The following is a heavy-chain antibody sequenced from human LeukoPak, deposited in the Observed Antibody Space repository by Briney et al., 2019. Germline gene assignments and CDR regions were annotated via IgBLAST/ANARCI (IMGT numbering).Heavy chain of an antibody. CDR3: ARRGPIDY. CDR1: GFTFSRFG. J-gene: IGHJ4*02. V-gene: IGHV3-30*03. CDR2: ISYDGSNE. D-gene: IGHD1-1*01. Sequence: PGGSLRLSCAASGFTFSRFGMHWVRQAPGKGLEWVALISYDGSNEYYADSVKGRFTISRDNSKNTLYLQMNSLRAEDTAVYYCARRGPIDYWGQGTLVTVSS.